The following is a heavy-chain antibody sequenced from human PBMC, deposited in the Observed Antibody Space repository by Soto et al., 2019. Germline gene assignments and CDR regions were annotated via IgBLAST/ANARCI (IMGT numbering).Heavy chain of an antibody. CDR3: ASGTYFDY. J-gene: IGHJ4*02. CDR2: ISAYNDHT. Sequence: QVQLVQSGAEVKKPGASVKVSCKAAGYTLTTYGVSWVRQAPGQGLEWVGWISAYNDHTNYAQKFQGRVTMNTDTSTITAYMELRSLRSDDTAVSYCASGTYFDYWGQGSLVTVSS. D-gene: IGHD1-1*01. CDR1: GYTLTTYG. V-gene: IGHV1-18*01.